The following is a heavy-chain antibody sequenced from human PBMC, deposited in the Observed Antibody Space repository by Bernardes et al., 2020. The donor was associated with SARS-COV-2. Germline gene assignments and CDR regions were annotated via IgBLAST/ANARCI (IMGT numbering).Heavy chain of an antibody. CDR3: AKYSSSNYFDN. CDR2: IIGSAGKA. J-gene: IGHJ4*02. CDR1: GFSFNTYG. D-gene: IGHD6-6*01. Sequence: GGSLRLSCEVSGFSFNTYGMSWVRQAPGKGLQWIAAIIGSAGKAYYGDSVKGRFVISRDNSKNTLYLQMNSLRAEDTALYYCAKYSSSNYFDNWGRGSLVTVSS. V-gene: IGHV3-23*01.